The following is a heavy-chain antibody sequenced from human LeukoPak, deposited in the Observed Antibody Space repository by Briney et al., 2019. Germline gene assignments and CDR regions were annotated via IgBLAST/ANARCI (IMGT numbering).Heavy chain of an antibody. Sequence: SETLSLTCTVSGGSVSSVGYYWSWIRQPPGKGLEWIGYIYYSGSTYYNPSLKSRVAMSVDTSKNQFSLKLSSVTVADTAVYFCARELVVADTPDYWGQGTLVTVSS. V-gene: IGHV4-30-4*01. J-gene: IGHJ4*02. CDR3: ARELVVADTPDY. CDR1: GGSVSSVGYY. D-gene: IGHD2-15*01. CDR2: IYYSGST.